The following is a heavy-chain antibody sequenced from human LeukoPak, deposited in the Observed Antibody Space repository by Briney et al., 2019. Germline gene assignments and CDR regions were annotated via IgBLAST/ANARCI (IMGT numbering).Heavy chain of an antibody. J-gene: IGHJ4*01. V-gene: IGHV3-33*01. CDR1: GFTFRTYG. Sequence: PGRSLRLSCAASGFTFRTYGMRWVRQAPAKGLDRVAVIWYDGGNKYYPDSVKVRFTISRDNSRNMFSLELHRLRAEDTAVYYCARDSRLPDSGWYGNYFDYWGHGTLVTVSS. D-gene: IGHD6-19*01. CDR3: ARDSRLPDSGWYGNYFDY. CDR2: IWYDGGNK.